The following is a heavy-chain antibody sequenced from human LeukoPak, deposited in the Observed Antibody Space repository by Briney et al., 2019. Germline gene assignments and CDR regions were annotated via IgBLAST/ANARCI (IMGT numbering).Heavy chain of an antibody. CDR3: AKAGTYYYDSSGLRYYYYYYMDV. CDR2: ISYDGSNK. V-gene: IGHV3-30*18. Sequence: GGSLRLSCAASGFTFSSYGMHWVRQTPGKALEWVAVISYDGSNKYYADSVKGRFTIPRDNSKNTLYLQMNSLRAEDTAVYYCAKAGTYYYDSSGLRYYYYYYMDVWGKGTTVTVSS. D-gene: IGHD3-22*01. CDR1: GFTFSSYG. J-gene: IGHJ6*03.